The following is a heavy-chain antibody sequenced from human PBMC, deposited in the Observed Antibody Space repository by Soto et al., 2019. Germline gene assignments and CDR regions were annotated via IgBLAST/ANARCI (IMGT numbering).Heavy chain of an antibody. J-gene: IGHJ5*02. V-gene: IGHV4-59*01. CDR2: IYYTGST. Sequence: QVELQESGPGLVKPSETLSLTCTVSGSSMSSNYWNWIRQFPGKGLEWIGYIYYTGSTDYNPSLKSRVTISVDTSRNHFSLRLTSVTAADTAVYYCAASIPVAPTWGNWFDPWGQGTLVTVSS. CDR1: GSSMSSNY. CDR3: AASIPVAPTWGNWFDP. D-gene: IGHD6-19*01.